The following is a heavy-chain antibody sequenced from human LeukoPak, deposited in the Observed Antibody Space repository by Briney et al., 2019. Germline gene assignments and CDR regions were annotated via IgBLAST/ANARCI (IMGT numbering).Heavy chain of an antibody. CDR3: ARGVRLVDVSGSYEN. V-gene: IGHV1-2*02. Sequence: ASVKVSCKASGYTFTGYYMHWVRQAPGQGLEWMGWINPNSGGTNYAQKFQGRVTTTRDTSISTAYMELSRLRSDDTAVYYCARGVRLVDVSGSYENWGQGTLVTVSS. J-gene: IGHJ4*02. D-gene: IGHD1-26*01. CDR2: INPNSGGT. CDR1: GYTFTGYY.